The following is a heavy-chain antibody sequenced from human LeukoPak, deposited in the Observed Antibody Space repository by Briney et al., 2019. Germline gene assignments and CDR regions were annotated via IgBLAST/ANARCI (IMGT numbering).Heavy chain of an antibody. Sequence: GGSLRLSCAASGFTFSSYAISWVRQAPGQGLEWMGRIIPILGIANYTQNLQGRVTMTTDTSTSTAYMELRSLRSDDTAVYYCARYRDSTGAFDIWGQGTMVTVSS. CDR3: ARYRDSTGAFDI. J-gene: IGHJ3*02. V-gene: IGHV1-69*04. D-gene: IGHD1-14*01. CDR1: GFTFSSYA. CDR2: IIPILGIA.